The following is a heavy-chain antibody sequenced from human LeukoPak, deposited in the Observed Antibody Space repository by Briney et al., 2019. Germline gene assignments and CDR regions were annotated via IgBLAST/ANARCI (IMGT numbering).Heavy chain of an antibody. J-gene: IGHJ6*03. CDR1: GGSISSGDYY. Sequence: KPSETLSLTCTVSGGSISSGDYYWSWIRQPPGKGLEWIGYIYYSGNTYYNPSLKSRGTISVDTSKNQFSLKVRSVTAADTAVFYCARVPPSVNFRGLRYFYYMDVWGKGTTVTVSS. CDR2: IYYSGNT. CDR3: ARVPPSVNFRGLRYFYYMDV. D-gene: IGHD4-23*01. V-gene: IGHV4-30-4*08.